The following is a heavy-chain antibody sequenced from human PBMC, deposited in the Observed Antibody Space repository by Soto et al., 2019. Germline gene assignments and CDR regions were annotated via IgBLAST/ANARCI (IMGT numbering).Heavy chain of an antibody. J-gene: IGHJ4*02. CDR2: ISAYNGNT. CDR1: GYTFTNYG. D-gene: IGHD3-3*01. CDR3: AKDLLRLLECRFEA. Sequence: QVQLVQSGDEVKKPGASVKVSCRASGYTFTNYGISWVRQAPGQGLEWMGWISAYNGNTNYAPKFQDRVTMTTDRSTTTAYMELRSLRSDDTAVYYCAKDLLRLLECRFEAWGQGTLVTVSS. V-gene: IGHV1-18*04.